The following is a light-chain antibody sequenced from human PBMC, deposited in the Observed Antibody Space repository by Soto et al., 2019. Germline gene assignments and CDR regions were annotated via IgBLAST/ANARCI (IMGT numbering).Light chain of an antibody. V-gene: IGKV1-33*01. CDR2: DAS. CDR1: QNINTW. Sequence: DIQMTQSPTTVSASVGDRVTITCRASQNINTWLAWYQQKPGKAPKLLIYDASNLETGVPSRFSGSGSGTDFTFTISSLQPEDIATYYCQQYDNLPLTFGGGTKVEIK. J-gene: IGKJ4*01. CDR3: QQYDNLPLT.